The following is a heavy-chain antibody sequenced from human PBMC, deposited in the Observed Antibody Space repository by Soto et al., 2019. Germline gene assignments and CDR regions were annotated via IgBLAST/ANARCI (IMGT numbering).Heavy chain of an antibody. CDR1: GYTFTSYY. Sequence: QVQLVQSGAEVKKPGASVKVSCKASGYTFTSYYMHWVRQAPGQGLEWMGIINPSGGSTSYAQKFQGRVTMTMDTSTSTVYMELSSLRSEDTAVYYCARDRGAVADDSVNGPYCDYWGQGTLVTVSS. D-gene: IGHD6-19*01. CDR3: ARDRGAVADDSVNGPYCDY. J-gene: IGHJ4*02. V-gene: IGHV1-46*01. CDR2: INPSGGST.